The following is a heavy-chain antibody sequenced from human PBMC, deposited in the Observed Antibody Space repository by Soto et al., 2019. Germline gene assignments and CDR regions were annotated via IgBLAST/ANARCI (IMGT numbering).Heavy chain of an antibody. V-gene: IGHV1-18*01. J-gene: IGHJ4*01. CDR1: GYTFTNYG. D-gene: IGHD6-6*01. CDR3: SRVTSIPASGDY. CDR2: VSAYNGER. Sequence: QVQLVQSGAEVKKPGASVKVSCKASGYTFTNYGINWVRQAPGQGLEWLGWVSAYNGERRYAQMVQARVIMTTDTSTTTAYMALRSLRSDDTSVYYCSRVTSIPASGDYWGQGNLVTVSS.